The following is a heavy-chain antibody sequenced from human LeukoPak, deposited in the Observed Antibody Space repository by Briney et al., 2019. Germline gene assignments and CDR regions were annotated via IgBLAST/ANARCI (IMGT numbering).Heavy chain of an antibody. J-gene: IGHJ4*02. V-gene: IGHV3-7*04. CDR3: ARRYCSGGSCYQYFDY. CDR1: GFTFSNYW. Sequence: PGGSLRLSCAASGFTFSNYWMSWVRKAPGKGLEWVAKIKQDGSEKYYVDSVKGRFTISRDNAKNSLYLQMNSLRAEDTAVYYCARRYCSGGSCYQYFDYWGQGTLVTVSS. CDR2: IKQDGSEK. D-gene: IGHD2-15*01.